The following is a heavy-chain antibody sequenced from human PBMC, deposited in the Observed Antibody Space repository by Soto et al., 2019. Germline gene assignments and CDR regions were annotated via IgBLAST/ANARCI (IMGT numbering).Heavy chain of an antibody. J-gene: IGHJ5*02. CDR1: GFTFSSYG. CDR2: IWYDGGEK. CDR3: ARYVSSRYNNWIDP. V-gene: IGHV3-33*01. D-gene: IGHD6-13*01. Sequence: QVQLVESGGGVVQPGGSLRLSCAASGFTFSSYGMHWVRQAPGKGLEWMAVIWYDGGEKYYADSVKGRFTISRDNYKNTPSLQMNNLSAEDTAVYYCARYVSSRYNNWIDPWGQGTLVTVSS.